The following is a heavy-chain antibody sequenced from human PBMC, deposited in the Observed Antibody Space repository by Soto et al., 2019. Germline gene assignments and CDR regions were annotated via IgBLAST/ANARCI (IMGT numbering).Heavy chain of an antibody. CDR3: ARGSVVVVPAASWRFYYGMDV. CDR1: GGSFSGYY. CDR2: IKHSGST. J-gene: IGHJ6*02. V-gene: IGHV4-34*01. D-gene: IGHD2-2*01. Sequence: QVQLQQWGAGLLKPSETLSLTCAVYGGSFSGYYWSWIRQPPGKGLEWIGEIKHSGSTNYNPSLNSRVTISVDTSKNQFSLKLSYVTAADTAVYYCARGSVVVVPAASWRFYYGMDVWGQGTTVTVSS.